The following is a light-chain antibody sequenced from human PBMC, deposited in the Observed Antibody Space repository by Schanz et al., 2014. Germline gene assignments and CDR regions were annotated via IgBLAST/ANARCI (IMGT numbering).Light chain of an antibody. CDR1: SSNIGSNS. V-gene: IGLV1-47*02. J-gene: IGLJ2*01. CDR3: AAWDDSLSVVV. Sequence: QSVLTQPPSASGTPGQRVTISCSGSSSNIGSNSVYWYQQLPGTAPKLLIYSSNQRPSGVPDRFSGSKSGTSASLAISGLRSDDEADYYCAAWDDSLSVVVFGGGTKLTVL. CDR2: SSN.